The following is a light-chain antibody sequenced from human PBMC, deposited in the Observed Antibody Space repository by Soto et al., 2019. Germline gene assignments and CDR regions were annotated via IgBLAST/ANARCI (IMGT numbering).Light chain of an antibody. V-gene: IGKV3-15*01. CDR2: GAS. Sequence: EMLMTQSPATLSVSPGERATLSCRASQSVSSNLAWYQQKPGQAPRLLIYGASSRATGVPARFSGSGSGTDFTLTISSLQSEDFAIYYCQQYNYWPVTFGQGTKLEIK. CDR1: QSVSSN. J-gene: IGKJ2*01. CDR3: QQYNYWPVT.